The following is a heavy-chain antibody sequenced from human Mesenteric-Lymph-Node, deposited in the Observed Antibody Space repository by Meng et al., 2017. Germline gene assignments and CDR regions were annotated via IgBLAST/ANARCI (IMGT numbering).Heavy chain of an antibody. CDR2: IYHSGST. CDR3: ARGGYYSFDY. D-gene: IGHD5-18*01. CDR1: GGSISSVYW. J-gene: IGHJ4*02. V-gene: IGHV4-4*02. Sequence: QVQRQESGPGLVQPSETLYLTCAVSGGSISSVYWWTWVRQSPGKGLEWIGEIYHSGSTNYTPSLKSRVTISVDKSKNQFSLKLTSVTAADTAVYYCARGGYYSFDYWGQGTLVTVSS.